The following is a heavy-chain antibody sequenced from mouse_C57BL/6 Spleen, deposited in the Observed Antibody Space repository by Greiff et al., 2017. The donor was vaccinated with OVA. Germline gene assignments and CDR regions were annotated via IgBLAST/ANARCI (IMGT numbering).Heavy chain of an antibody. V-gene: IGHV1-62-2*01. Sequence: QVQLQQSGAELVKPGASVKLSCKASGYTFTEYTIHWVKQRSGQGLEWIGWFYPGSGSIKYNEKFKDKATLTADKSSSTVDMELSRLTSEDSAVYFCARHEEAPPIYYYGSSYGWFAYWGQGTLVTVSA. CDR3: ARHEEAPPIYYYGSSYGWFAY. CDR2: FYPGSGSI. CDR1: GYTFTEYT. D-gene: IGHD1-1*01. J-gene: IGHJ3*01.